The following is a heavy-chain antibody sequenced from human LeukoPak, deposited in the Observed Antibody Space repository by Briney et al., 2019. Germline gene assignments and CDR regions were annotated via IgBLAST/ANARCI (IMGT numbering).Heavy chain of an antibody. J-gene: IGHJ6*03. V-gene: IGHV1-8*02. CDR2: MNPNSGNT. CDR3: ARIGSGWTASYYMDV. Sequence: GASVKVSCKASGYTFTGYYMHWVRQATGQGLEWMGWMNPNSGNTDYAQKFQGRVTMTRNTSISTAYMELSSLRSEDTAVYYCARIGSGWTASYYMDVWGKGTTVTISS. CDR1: GYTFTGYY. D-gene: IGHD6-19*01.